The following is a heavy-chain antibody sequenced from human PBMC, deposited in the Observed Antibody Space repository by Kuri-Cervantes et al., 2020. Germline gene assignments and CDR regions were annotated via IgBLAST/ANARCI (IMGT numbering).Heavy chain of an antibody. CDR3: AAVGYNWNYDQDDY. CDR2: MNPNSGNT. J-gene: IGHJ4*02. D-gene: IGHD1-7*01. Sequence: ASVKVSCKASGYTFTSYDINWVRQATGQGLEWMGWMNPNSGNTGYAQKFQGRVTITRDMSTSTAYMELSSLRSEDTAVYYCAAVGYNWNYDQDDYWGQGTLVTVSS. CDR1: GYTFTSYD. V-gene: IGHV1-8*01.